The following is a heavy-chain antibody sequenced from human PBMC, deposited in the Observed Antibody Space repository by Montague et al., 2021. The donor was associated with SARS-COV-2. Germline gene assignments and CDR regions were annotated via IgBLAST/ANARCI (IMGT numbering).Heavy chain of an antibody. Sequence: SLRLSCAASGFTFSTYTMNWVRQAPGQGLEWVSSITASSIYIYYADSVKGRFTISRDNAKNSLYLQMNSLRAEDTAVYYCARAYGDYILLFYYYYGMDVWGQGTTVTVSS. CDR2: ITASSIYI. D-gene: IGHD4-17*01. CDR3: ARAYGDYILLFYYYYGMDV. V-gene: IGHV3-21*01. CDR1: GFTFSTYT. J-gene: IGHJ6*02.